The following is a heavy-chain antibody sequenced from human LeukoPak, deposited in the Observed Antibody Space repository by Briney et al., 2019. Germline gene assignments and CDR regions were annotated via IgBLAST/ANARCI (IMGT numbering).Heavy chain of an antibody. CDR3: ANGGGGF. CDR2: ISSNGGST. J-gene: IGHJ4*02. Sequence: GGSLRLSCSASGFTFSSYAMHWVRQAPGKGLEYVSAISSNGGSTFYADSVRGRFTISRDNSKKTVYLQMNSLRVEDTAVYYCANGGGGFWGQGTLVTVSS. D-gene: IGHD3-16*01. V-gene: IGHV3-64*04. CDR1: GFTFSSYA.